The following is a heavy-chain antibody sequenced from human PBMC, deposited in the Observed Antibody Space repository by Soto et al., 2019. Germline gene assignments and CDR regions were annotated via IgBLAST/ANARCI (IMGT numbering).Heavy chain of an antibody. D-gene: IGHD1-1*01. CDR1: GVTCISDV. J-gene: IGHJ6*03. Sequence: VGSLGLSCAASGVTCISDVIHLFLQAPVKWLVWVSLINIYWSSTSYSDSVKGIFTISRDNAKKRLYMKMNSLRAEETSVYSCARTLRSVSGTDARGKANTVTVSS. CDR2: INIYWSST. V-gene: IGHV3-74*01. CDR3: ARTLRSVSGTDA.